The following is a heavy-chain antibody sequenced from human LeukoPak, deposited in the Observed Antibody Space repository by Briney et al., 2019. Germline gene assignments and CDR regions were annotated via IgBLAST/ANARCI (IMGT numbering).Heavy chain of an antibody. CDR1: GGSISSYY. CDR2: IYYSGST. J-gene: IGHJ4*02. V-gene: IGHV4-59*12. Sequence: SETLSLTCTVSGGSISSYYWSWIRQPPGKGLEWIGYIYYSGSTNYNPSLKSRVTISVDTSKNQFSLKLSSVTAADTAVYYCASLPITMVRGVITKWGQGTLVTVSS. D-gene: IGHD3-10*01. CDR3: ASLPITMVRGVITK.